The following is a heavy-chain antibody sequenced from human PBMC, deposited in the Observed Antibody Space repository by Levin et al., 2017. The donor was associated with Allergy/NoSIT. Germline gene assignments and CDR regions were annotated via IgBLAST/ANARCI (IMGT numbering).Heavy chain of an antibody. D-gene: IGHD4-17*01. J-gene: IGHJ4*02. CDR3: ARNDYGDYVQNFDY. V-gene: IGHV1-2*02. CDR2: VNCNSGDT. Sequence: VASVKVSCKAAGYTFTDYYMHWVRQAPGQGLEWMGWVNCNSGDTHYAQKFQGRVTMTRDTSITTGYIDLSSLRSDDTALYYCARNDYGDYVQNFDYWGQGTLVTVSS. CDR1: GYTFTDYY.